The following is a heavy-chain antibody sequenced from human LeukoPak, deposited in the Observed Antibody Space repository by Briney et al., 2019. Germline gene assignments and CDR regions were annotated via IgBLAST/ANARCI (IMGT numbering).Heavy chain of an antibody. Sequence: SETLSLTCTVSGGSISSSSYYWGWIRQPPGKGLEWIGSIYYSGSTYYNPSLKSRVTISVDTSKNQFSLKLSSVTAADTAVYYCARHVLWFGELSAYFDYWGQGTLVTVSS. V-gene: IGHV4-39*01. J-gene: IGHJ4*02. CDR2: IYYSGST. CDR1: GGSISSSSYY. CDR3: ARHVLWFGELSAYFDY. D-gene: IGHD3-10*01.